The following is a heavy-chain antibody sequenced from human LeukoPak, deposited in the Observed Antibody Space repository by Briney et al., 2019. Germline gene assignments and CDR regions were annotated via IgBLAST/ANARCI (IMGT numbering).Heavy chain of an antibody. CDR1: GFTVSSNY. CDR2: IYSGGST. J-gene: IGHJ4*02. V-gene: IGHV3-53*01. Sequence: GGSLRLSCAASGFTVSSNYMSWVRQAPGQGLEWVSVIYSGGSTYYAASLKGPVTISRDNSKYALYLQRNSLRVEDTAVYYCAGWDSSGLYFDYWGRGTLVTVSS. CDR3: AGWDSSGLYFDY. D-gene: IGHD6-19*01.